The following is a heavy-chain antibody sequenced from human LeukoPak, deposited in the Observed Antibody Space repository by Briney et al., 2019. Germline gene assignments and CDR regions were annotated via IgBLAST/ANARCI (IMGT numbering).Heavy chain of an antibody. V-gene: IGHV4-61*08. CDR1: GGSINNGGYY. Sequence: SQTLSLTCTVSGGSINNGGYYWSWIRQHPGKGLEWIGYIYYSRSTNYNPSLKSRVTISIDTSKNQFSLKLSSVTAADTAVYYCARTTRGDSGYGDWGQGTLVTVSS. CDR3: ARTTRGDSGYGD. J-gene: IGHJ4*02. CDR2: IYYSRST. D-gene: IGHD5-12*01.